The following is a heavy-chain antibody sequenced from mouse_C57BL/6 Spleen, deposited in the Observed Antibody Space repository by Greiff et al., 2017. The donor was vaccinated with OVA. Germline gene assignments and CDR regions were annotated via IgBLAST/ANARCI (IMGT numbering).Heavy chain of an antibody. CDR3: ARDSPYYFDY. CDR1: GYAFTNYL. CDR2: INPGSGGT. V-gene: IGHV1-54*01. Sequence: QVQLQQSGAELVRPGTSVKVSCKASGYAFTNYLIGWVKQRPGQGLEWIGVINPGSGGTNYNEKFKGKATLTADKSSSTAYMQLSSLTSEDAAVYFCARDSPYYFDYWGQGTTLTVSS. J-gene: IGHJ2*01. D-gene: IGHD3-2*01.